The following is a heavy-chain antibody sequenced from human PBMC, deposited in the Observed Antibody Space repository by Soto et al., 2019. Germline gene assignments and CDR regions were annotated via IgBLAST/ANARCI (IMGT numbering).Heavy chain of an antibody. D-gene: IGHD6-13*01. CDR3: ARDRDSSWSPTHFDY. CDR2: MYTDGSSTI. CDR1: GFTFSSYW. V-gene: IGHV3-74*01. J-gene: IGHJ4*02. Sequence: PGGSLRLSCAGSGFTFSSYWMHWVRQAPGKGLVWVSRMYTDGSSTIYYADSVKGRFTISRDNAKNSLYLQMNSLRAEDTAVYYCARDRDSSWSPTHFDYWGQGTLVTVSS.